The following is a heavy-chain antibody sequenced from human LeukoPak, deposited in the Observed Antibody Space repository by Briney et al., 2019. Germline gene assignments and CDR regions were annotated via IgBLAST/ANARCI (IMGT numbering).Heavy chain of an antibody. J-gene: IGHJ6*02. D-gene: IGHD4-17*01. V-gene: IGHV3-30*02. CDR3: ARDYGDYYYYYGMDV. Sequence: PGGSLRLSCAASGFTFSSYGMHWVRQAPGKGLDWVAFIRYDGSNKYYADSVKGRFTISRDNAKNTLYLQMNSLRAEDTAVYYCARDYGDYYYYYGMDVWGQGTTVTVSS. CDR2: IRYDGSNK. CDR1: GFTFSSYG.